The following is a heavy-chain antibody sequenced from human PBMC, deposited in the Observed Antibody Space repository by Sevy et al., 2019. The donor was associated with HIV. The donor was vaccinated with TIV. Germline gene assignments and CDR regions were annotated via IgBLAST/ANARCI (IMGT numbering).Heavy chain of an antibody. V-gene: IGHV3-11*06. D-gene: IGHD4-17*01. CDR2: ISSGSTYT. Sequence: GGSLRLSCAASGFTFSAYYMTWIRQAPGKGLEWVSYISSGSTYTNYADSVKGRFTVSRDNAKNSLYLQMNSLRAKDTAVYYCARSRSNYGDYYFDYWGQGTLVTVSS. CDR3: ARSRSNYGDYYFDY. CDR1: GFTFSAYY. J-gene: IGHJ4*02.